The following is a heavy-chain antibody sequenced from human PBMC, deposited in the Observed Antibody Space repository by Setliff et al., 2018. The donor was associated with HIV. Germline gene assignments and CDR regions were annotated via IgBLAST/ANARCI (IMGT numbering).Heavy chain of an antibody. V-gene: IGHV4-59*08. J-gene: IGHJ6*03. D-gene: IGHD5-12*01. CDR1: GGSISSHY. CDR2: IYYSGST. Sequence: SETLSLTCTVSGGSISSHYWSWIRLPPLKGLEWIGYIYYSGSTNYNPSLKSRVTISIDTSKNQLSLKLSSVTAADTAVYYCARGGGFSDYDPYYYYYMDVWGQGTMVTVSS. CDR3: ARGGGFSDYDPYYYYYMDV.